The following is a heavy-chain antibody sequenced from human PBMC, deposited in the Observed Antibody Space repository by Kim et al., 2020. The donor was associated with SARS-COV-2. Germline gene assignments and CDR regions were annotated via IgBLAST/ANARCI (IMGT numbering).Heavy chain of an antibody. CDR2: ICTTGST. CDR1: GDSISSGSYC. J-gene: IGHJ3*02. V-gene: IGHV4-61*02. D-gene: IGHD3-22*01. CDR3: ARGAYYDSSGSRDAFNM. Sequence: SETLSLTCTVSGDSISSGSYCWIWIRQPAGKGLEWVGRICTTGSTNYNPSLKSRVTILVDTSKNQFSLKLNSVTAADTAVYYCARGAYYDSSGSRDAFNMWGQGTMVTVSS.